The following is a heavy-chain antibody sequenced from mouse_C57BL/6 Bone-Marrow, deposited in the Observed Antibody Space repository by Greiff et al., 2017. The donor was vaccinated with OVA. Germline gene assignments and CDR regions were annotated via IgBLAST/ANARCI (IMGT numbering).Heavy chain of an antibody. V-gene: IGHV1-54*01. CDR2: INPGSGGT. J-gene: IGHJ3*01. CDR1: GYAFTNYL. CDR3: AREGFAY. Sequence: VQLQQSGAELVRPGPSVKVSCKASGYAFTNYLIEWVKQRPGQGLEWIGVINPGSGGTNYNEKFKGKATLTADKSSSTAYMQLSSLTSEDSAVYFCAREGFAYWGQGTLVTVSA.